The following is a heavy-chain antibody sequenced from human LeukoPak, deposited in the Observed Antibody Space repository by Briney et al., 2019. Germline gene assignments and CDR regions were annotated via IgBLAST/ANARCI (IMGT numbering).Heavy chain of an antibody. CDR1: GFTFSSYA. Sequence: GGSLRLSCAASGFTFSSYAMSWVRQAPGKGLEWVSAISGSGGSTYYADSVKGRFTISRDNSKNTLNLQMNSLRAEDTAVYYCAKELYCYGSGSYYPKSYGMDVWGQGTTVTVSS. D-gene: IGHD3-10*01. V-gene: IGHV3-23*01. J-gene: IGHJ6*02. CDR2: ISGSGGST. CDR3: AKELYCYGSGSYYPKSYGMDV.